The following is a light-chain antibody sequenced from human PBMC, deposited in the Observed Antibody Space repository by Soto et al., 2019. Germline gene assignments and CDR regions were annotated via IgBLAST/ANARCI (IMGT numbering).Light chain of an antibody. CDR2: GAS. Sequence: EIVLTQSPGTLSLSPGERATLSCRASQSVSSSYLAWYQVKPGQAPRRLIYGASSRATGIPDRFSGRGFGTDFTLTISRLEPEDFAVYYCQHSGDFRWTFGQGTKVDIK. V-gene: IGKV3-20*01. CDR1: QSVSSSY. CDR3: QHSGDFRWT. J-gene: IGKJ1*01.